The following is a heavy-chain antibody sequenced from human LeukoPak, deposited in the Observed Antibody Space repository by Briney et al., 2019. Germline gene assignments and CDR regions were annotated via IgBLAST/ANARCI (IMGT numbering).Heavy chain of an antibody. D-gene: IGHD5-18*01. V-gene: IGHV5-51*01. CDR1: GYSFTSYW. J-gene: IGHJ4*02. CDR3: ARTTELWLPYFDY. Sequence: GESLKISCKGSGYSFTSYWIGWVRQMPGKGLEWMGIIYPGDSDTRYSPSFQGQVTISADKSISTAYLQWSSPKASDTAMYYCARTTELWLPYFDYWGQGTLVTVSS. CDR2: IYPGDSDT.